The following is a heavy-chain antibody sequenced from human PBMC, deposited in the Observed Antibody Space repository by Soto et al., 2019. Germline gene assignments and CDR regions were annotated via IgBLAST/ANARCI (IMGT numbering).Heavy chain of an antibody. V-gene: IGHV3-53*01. Sequence: GGSLRLSCAASGFTVSSNYMSWVRQAPGKGLEWVSVIYSGGSTYYADSVKGRFTISRDNSKNTLYLQMNSLRAEDTAVYYCARAVAGTSYYYYYYGMDVWDQGTTVTVSS. J-gene: IGHJ6*02. CDR3: ARAVAGTSYYYYYYGMDV. CDR2: IYSGGST. CDR1: GFTVSSNY. D-gene: IGHD6-19*01.